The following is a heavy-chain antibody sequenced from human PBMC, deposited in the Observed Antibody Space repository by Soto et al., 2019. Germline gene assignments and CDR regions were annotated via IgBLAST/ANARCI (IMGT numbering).Heavy chain of an antibody. CDR3: ARDIGRFGELLYFDY. V-gene: IGHV1-2*02. J-gene: IGHJ4*02. CDR1: GYTFTGYY. Sequence: ASVKVSCKASGYTFTGYYMHWVRQAPGQGLEWMGWINPNSGDTNYAQKFQGRVTMTRDTSISTAYMELSRLRSDDTAVYYCARDIGRFGELLYFDYWGQGTLVTVSS. D-gene: IGHD3-10*01. CDR2: INPNSGDT.